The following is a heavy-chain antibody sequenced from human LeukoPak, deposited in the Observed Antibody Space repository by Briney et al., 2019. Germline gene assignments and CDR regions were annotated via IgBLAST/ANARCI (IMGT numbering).Heavy chain of an antibody. CDR2: MNPNSGNT. Sequence: ASVKVSCKASGYTFTSYDINWVRQATGQGLEWMGWMNPNSGNTGYAQEFQGRVTITRNTSISTAYMELSSLRSEDTAVYYCARGNSSGYHCDYWGQGTLVTVSS. V-gene: IGHV1-8*03. D-gene: IGHD3-22*01. J-gene: IGHJ4*02. CDR1: GYTFTSYD. CDR3: ARGNSSGYHCDY.